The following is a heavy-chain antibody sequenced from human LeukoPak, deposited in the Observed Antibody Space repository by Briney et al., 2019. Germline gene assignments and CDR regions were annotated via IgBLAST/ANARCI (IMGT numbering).Heavy chain of an antibody. V-gene: IGHV4-59*01. Sequence: HPSETLSLTCTVSGGSISSYYWSWIRQPPGKGLEWIGYIYYSGSTNYNLSLKSRVTISVDTSKNQFSLKLSSVTAADTAVYYCARSVLRFLEWLPYMDVWGKGTTVTVSS. J-gene: IGHJ6*03. CDR3: ARSVLRFLEWLPYMDV. CDR1: GGSISSYY. D-gene: IGHD3-3*01. CDR2: IYYSGST.